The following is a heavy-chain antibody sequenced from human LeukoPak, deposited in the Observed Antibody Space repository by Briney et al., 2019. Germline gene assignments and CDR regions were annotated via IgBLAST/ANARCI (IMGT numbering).Heavy chain of an antibody. CDR1: GGSISSHY. J-gene: IGHJ5*02. V-gene: IGHV4-59*11. D-gene: IGHD5-18*01. CDR3: ARGGTAMQDNWFDP. Sequence: PSETLSLTCTVSGGSISSHYWSWIRQPPGKGLEWIGYIYYSGSTNYNPSLKSRVTISVDTSKNQFSLKLSSVTAADTAVYYCARGGTAMQDNWFDPWGQGTLVTVSS. CDR2: IYYSGST.